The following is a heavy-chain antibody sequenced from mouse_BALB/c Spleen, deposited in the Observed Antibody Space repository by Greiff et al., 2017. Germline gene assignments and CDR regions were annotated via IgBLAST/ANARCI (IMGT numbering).Heavy chain of an antibody. Sequence: VQLKESGAGLVQPGGSMKLSCVASGFTFSNYWMNWVRQSPEQGLEWVAEIRLKSNNYATHYAESVKGRFTISRDDSKSSVYLQMNNLRAADTGIYYCTGKGCDGAYWGQGTLVTVSA. CDR1: GFTFSNYW. J-gene: IGHJ3*01. CDR3: TGKGCDGAY. D-gene: IGHD1-2*01. CDR2: IRLKSNNYAT. V-gene: IGHV6-6*02.